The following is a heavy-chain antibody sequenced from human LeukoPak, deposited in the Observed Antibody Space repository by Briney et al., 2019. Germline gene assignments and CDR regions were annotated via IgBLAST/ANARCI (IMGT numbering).Heavy chain of an antibody. CDR2: ISYDGSNK. Sequence: PGRSLRLSCAASGFTFSSYAMHWVRQAPGKGLEWVAVISYDGSNKYYADSVKGRFTISRDNAKNSLYLQMNSLRAEDTAVYYCARDHGDYVGDRLDYWGQGTLVTVSS. J-gene: IGHJ4*02. D-gene: IGHD4-17*01. CDR1: GFTFSSYA. CDR3: ARDHGDYVGDRLDY. V-gene: IGHV3-30-3*01.